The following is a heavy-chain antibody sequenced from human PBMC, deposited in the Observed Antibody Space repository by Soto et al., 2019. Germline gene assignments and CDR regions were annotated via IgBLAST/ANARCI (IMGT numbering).Heavy chain of an antibody. Sequence: SETLSLTCAVYGGSFSGYYWSWIRQPPGKGLEWIGEINHSGSTNYNPSLKSRVTISVDTSKNQFSLKLSSVTAADTAVYYCARGYCSGGSCHVYSDYCGQGILVTVSS. CDR3: ARGYCSGGSCHVYSDY. D-gene: IGHD2-15*01. CDR1: GGSFSGYY. CDR2: INHSGST. J-gene: IGHJ4*02. V-gene: IGHV4-34*01.